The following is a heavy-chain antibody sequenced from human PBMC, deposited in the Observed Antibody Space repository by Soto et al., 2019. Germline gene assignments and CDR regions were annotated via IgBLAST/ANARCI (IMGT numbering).Heavy chain of an antibody. CDR2: ISSSSSTI. Sequence: EVQLVESGGGLVQPGGSLRLSCAASGFTFSSYSMNWVRQAPGKGLEWVSYISSSSSTIYYADSVKGRFTISRDNAKNSLYLQMNSLRDEGTAVDYCARDNRRGSSSLNSRGMDVWGQGTTVTVSS. D-gene: IGHD6-6*01. CDR1: GFTFSSYS. V-gene: IGHV3-48*02. CDR3: ARDNRRGSSSLNSRGMDV. J-gene: IGHJ6*02.